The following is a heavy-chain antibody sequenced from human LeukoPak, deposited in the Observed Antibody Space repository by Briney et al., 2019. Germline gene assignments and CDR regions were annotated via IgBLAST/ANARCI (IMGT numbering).Heavy chain of an antibody. D-gene: IGHD6-19*01. CDR2: IYPLETT. J-gene: IGHJ3*02. CDR1: GDSVNSGAYY. CDR3: AREIVAGLGVSFDI. Sequence: SETLSLTCTVSGDSVNSGAYYWSWLRQPAGKEPEWIGRIYPLETTNYNPSLKSRVAISVDTSKNQFSLKLSSVTAADTAVYYCAREIVAGLGVSFDIWGQGTMVTVSS. V-gene: IGHV4-61*02.